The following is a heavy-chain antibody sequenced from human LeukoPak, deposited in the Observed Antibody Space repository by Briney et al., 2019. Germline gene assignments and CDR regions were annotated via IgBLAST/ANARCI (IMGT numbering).Heavy chain of an antibody. CDR1: GGSFSGYY. CDR2: INHSGRT. CDR3: ARDNLVTYYYYYGMDV. V-gene: IGHV4-34*01. Sequence: SETLSLTCAVYGGSFSGYYWSWIRQPPGKGLEWIGEINHSGRTNYNPSLKSRVTISVDTSKNQFSLKLSSVTAADTAVYYCARDNLVTYYYYYGMDVWGQGTTVTVSS. J-gene: IGHJ6*02. D-gene: IGHD2-21*02.